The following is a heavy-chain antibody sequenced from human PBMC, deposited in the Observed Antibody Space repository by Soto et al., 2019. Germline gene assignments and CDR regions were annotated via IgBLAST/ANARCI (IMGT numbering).Heavy chain of an antibody. CDR2: IYWDDDK. D-gene: IGHD3-3*01. J-gene: IGHJ4*02. V-gene: IGHV2-5*02. Sequence: QITLNESGPTVVRPTETLTLTCRFSGFSLTTSGVGVXWVRXXXXXXXXXXXLIYWDDDKRYSESLKNRLTITKDTSKNQVVLTVANLDPTDTATYYCAHRVLRTVFGLVTTTAIYFDFWGQGTPVAVSS. CDR3: AHRVLRTVFGLVTTTAIYFDF. CDR1: GFSLTTSGVG.